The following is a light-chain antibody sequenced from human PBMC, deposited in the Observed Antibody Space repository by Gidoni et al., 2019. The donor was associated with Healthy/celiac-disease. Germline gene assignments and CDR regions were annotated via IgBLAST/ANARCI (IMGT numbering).Light chain of an antibody. J-gene: IGKJ2*01. CDR1: QSISSY. CDR3: QQSYSTPYT. Sequence: DIQMTQSPSSLSASVGDRVTITCGASQSISSYLNWYQQKPGKAPKLLIYAASSLQSGVPSRFSGSGSGTDVTLTISSLQPEDFATYYCQQSYSTPYTFGQGTKLEIK. CDR2: AAS. V-gene: IGKV1-39*01.